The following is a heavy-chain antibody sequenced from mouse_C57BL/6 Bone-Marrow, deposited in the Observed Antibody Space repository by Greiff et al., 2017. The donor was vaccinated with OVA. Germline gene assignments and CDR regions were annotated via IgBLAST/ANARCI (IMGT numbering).Heavy chain of an antibody. J-gene: IGHJ3*01. CDR3: ASIDSSCPFAY. Sequence: QVQLQQPGAELVMPGASVKLSCKASGYTFTSYWMHWVKQRPGQGLEWIGEIDPSDSYTNYNQKFKGKSTLTVDKSSSTAYMQLSSLTSEDSAVYYCASIDSSCPFAYWGQGTLVTVSA. V-gene: IGHV1-69*01. CDR2: IDPSDSYT. D-gene: IGHD3-2*02. CDR1: GYTFTSYW.